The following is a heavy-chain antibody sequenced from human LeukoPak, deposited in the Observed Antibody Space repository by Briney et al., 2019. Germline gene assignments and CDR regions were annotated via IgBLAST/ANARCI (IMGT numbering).Heavy chain of an antibody. CDR2: LGTAGDT. CDR1: GFTLTNYA. Sequence: GGSLRLSCAASGFTLTNYAMHWVRQPAGEGLEWVSALGTAGDTFYPGSVKGRFSISRDNAKKSLFLQMNSLRVEDTAIYYCARQSTPHGNFDYWGQGILVTVSP. V-gene: IGHV3-13*01. D-gene: IGHD1-1*01. J-gene: IGHJ4*02. CDR3: ARQSTPHGNFDY.